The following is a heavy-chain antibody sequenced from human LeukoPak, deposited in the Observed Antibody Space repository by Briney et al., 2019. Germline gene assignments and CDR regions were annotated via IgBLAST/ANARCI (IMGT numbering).Heavy chain of an antibody. V-gene: IGHV3-23*01. CDR2: ISGSGGST. D-gene: IGHD3-3*01. Sequence: HPGGTLRLSCAASGFTFSSYAMSWVRQAPGKGLEWVSAISGSGGSTYYADSVKGRFTISRDNSKNTLYLQMNSLRAEDTAVYYCAKDLFYDFWSGYTFDYWGQGTLVTVSS. J-gene: IGHJ4*02. CDR1: GFTFSSYA. CDR3: AKDLFYDFWSGYTFDY.